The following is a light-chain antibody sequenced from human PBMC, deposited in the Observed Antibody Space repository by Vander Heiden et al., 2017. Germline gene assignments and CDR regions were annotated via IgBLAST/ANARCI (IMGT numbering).Light chain of an antibody. V-gene: IGLV2-8*01. CDR1: SSDVGGYEY. J-gene: IGLJ1*01. Sequence: QSALAQPPSASGSPGQPVAISCTGSSSDVGGYEYVSWYQQHPGKAPKLIIYEVTKRSSGVPDRFSGSKSGNTASLTVSGLQAEDEADYYCSSYAGNNNKVFGTGTKVTVL. CDR3: SSYAGNNNKV. CDR2: EVT.